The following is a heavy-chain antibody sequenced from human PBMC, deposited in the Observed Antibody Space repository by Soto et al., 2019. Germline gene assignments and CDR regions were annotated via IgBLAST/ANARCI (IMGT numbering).Heavy chain of an antibody. CDR2: INPSGGST. CDR1: GYTFTSYY. V-gene: IGHV1-46*01. CDR3: ARESVSEMATISFDY. J-gene: IGHJ4*02. D-gene: IGHD5-12*01. Sequence: QVQLVQSGAEVKKPGASVKVSCKASGYTFTSYYMHWVRQAPGQGLEWIGIINPSGGSTSYAQKFQGRVTMTRDTSTSTVYMELSSLRSEDTAVYYCARESVSEMATISFDYWGQGTLVTVSS.